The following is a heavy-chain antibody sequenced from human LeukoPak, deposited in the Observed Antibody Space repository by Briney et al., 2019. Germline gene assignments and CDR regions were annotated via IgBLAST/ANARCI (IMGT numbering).Heavy chain of an antibody. V-gene: IGHV3-15*07. J-gene: IGHJ5*02. CDR3: ATDFYGTT. CDR1: GFTFSNAW. D-gene: IGHD2/OR15-2a*01. Sequence: GGSLRLSCATSGFTFSNAWMNWVRQAPGKGLEWVGRIRSNSDGGTIDYAVPVKGRFALSRDDSKNTLYLQMNSLQTEDTAVYYCATDFYGTTWGQGTLVTVSS. CDR2: IRSNSDGGTI.